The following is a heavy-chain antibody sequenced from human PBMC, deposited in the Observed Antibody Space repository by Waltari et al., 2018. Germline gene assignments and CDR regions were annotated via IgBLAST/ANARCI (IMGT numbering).Heavy chain of an antibody. V-gene: IGHV1-46*01. J-gene: IGHJ4*02. CDR1: GYTFTSYY. CDR2: IKPSGYKI. D-gene: IGHD3-10*01. CDR3: AREVGGWYFDY. Sequence: QVQLVQSGAEVKKPGASVKVSCKASGYTFTSYYIHWVRQAPGQGLEWMGIIKPSGYKISYAQKFQGIVTMTGDTSTSTVYMELSSLRSEDTAIYYCAREVGGWYFDYWGQGTLVTVSS.